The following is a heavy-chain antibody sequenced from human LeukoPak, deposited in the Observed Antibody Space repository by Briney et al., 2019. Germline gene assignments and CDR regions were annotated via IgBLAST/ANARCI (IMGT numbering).Heavy chain of an antibody. J-gene: IGHJ4*02. D-gene: IGHD2-15*01. Sequence: PGGSLRLSCAASGFTFSSYAMSWVRQAPGKGLEWVSAISGSGGSTYYADSVKGRFTISRDNSKNTLYLQMNSLRAEDTAVYYCAKDYEWDIVVVVAATYFDYWGQGALVTVSS. CDR2: ISGSGGST. CDR1: GFTFSSYA. CDR3: AKDYEWDIVVVVAATYFDY. V-gene: IGHV3-23*01.